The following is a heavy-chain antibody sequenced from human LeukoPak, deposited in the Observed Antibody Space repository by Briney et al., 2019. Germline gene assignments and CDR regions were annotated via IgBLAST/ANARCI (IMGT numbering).Heavy chain of an antibody. Sequence: GESLKISCKGSGYSFTSYWIGWVRQMPGKGPEWMGIIYPGDSDTRYSPSFQGQVTISADKSISTAYLQWSSLKASDTAMYYCARHLKSYCTNGVCQYYMDVWGKGTTVTVSS. V-gene: IGHV5-51*01. CDR2: IYPGDSDT. J-gene: IGHJ6*03. CDR1: GYSFTSYW. CDR3: ARHLKSYCTNGVCQYYMDV. D-gene: IGHD2-8*01.